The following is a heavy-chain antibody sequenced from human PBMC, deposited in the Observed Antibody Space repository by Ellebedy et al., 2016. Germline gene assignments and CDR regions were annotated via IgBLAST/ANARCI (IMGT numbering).Heavy chain of an antibody. CDR1: GFAFSNFA. D-gene: IGHD3-10*01. Sequence: ETLSLTCTASGFAFSNFAMSWVRQAPGKGLEWVSSISKSGDSTYYSGSVKGRFTISRDNSKNTLYLQMNSLRAEDTAVYYCARGVVAPSLGGGFNYWGQGHLVTVSS. J-gene: IGHJ4*02. V-gene: IGHV3-23*05. CDR2: ISKSGDST. CDR3: ARGVVAPSLGGGFNY.